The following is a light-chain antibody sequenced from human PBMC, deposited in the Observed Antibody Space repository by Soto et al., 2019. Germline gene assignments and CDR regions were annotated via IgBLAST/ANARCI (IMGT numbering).Light chain of an antibody. J-gene: IGKJ4*01. CDR2: LGS. CDR3: MQALQTRGLT. CDR1: QSLLHSNGYNY. V-gene: IGKV2-28*01. Sequence: DIVMTQSPLSLPVTPGEPASISCRSSQSLLHSNGYNYFDWYLQKPGQSPQLLNYLGSNRASGVPDRFSGSGSGTDFTLKISRVEAEDVGVYYCMQALQTRGLTFGGGTKVEIK.